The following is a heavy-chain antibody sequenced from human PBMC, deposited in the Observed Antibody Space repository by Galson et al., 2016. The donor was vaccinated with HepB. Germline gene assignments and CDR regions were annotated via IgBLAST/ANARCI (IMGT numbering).Heavy chain of an antibody. J-gene: IGHJ4*02. CDR3: ARSYLLGRGFGW. V-gene: IGHV6-1*01. CDR2: TFYRSNWQN. CDR1: GDSVSSNSAG. Sequence: CAISGDSVSSNSAGWNWIRQSPSRGLEWLGRTFYRSNWQNHYAESVKSRITINPDTSKNQFSLQLSSVTHEDTAVYYCARSYLLGRGFGWWGQGTLVTVSS. D-gene: IGHD7-27*01.